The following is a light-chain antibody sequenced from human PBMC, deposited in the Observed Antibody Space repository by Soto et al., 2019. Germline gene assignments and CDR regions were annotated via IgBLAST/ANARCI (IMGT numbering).Light chain of an antibody. CDR1: QTVSIY. Sequence: DIQMTQSPSSLSASVGDRVTITCRTSQTVSIYLNWYQQKTGKAPKLLIYATSILQSGVPSRFSGSGSGTDFTLTISGLQHEDYATYYCQQSYDTLSITFGQGTRLEI. V-gene: IGKV1-39*01. J-gene: IGKJ5*01. CDR2: ATS. CDR3: QQSYDTLSIT.